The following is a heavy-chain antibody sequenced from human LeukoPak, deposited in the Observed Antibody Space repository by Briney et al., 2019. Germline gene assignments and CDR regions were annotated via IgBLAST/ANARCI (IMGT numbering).Heavy chain of an antibody. CDR3: ARDKQVGATTGSWFDP. CDR1: GFTFRSYR. V-gene: IGHV3-7*01. D-gene: IGHD1-26*01. CDR2: IKQDGSEN. J-gene: IGHJ5*02. Sequence: GGSLRLSCAASGFTFRSYRMNWVRQAPGKGLEWVAQIKQDGSENYYVDSVKGRFTISRDNAKNSLYLQLNSLRAEDTALYYCARDKQVGATTGSWFDPWGQGTLVTVSS.